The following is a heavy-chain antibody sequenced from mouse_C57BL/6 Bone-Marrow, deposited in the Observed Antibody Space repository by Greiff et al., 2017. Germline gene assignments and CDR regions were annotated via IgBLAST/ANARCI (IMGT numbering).Heavy chain of an antibody. D-gene: IGHD2-4*01. CDR3: TTYISYDYSAWFAY. Sequence: EVQLQQSGAELVRPGASVKLSCTASGFNIKDYYMHWVKQRPEQGLEWIGRIDPEDGDTEYAPKFQGKATMTSDTSSNTAYLQLSSLTSEDTAVYYCTTYISYDYSAWFAYWGQGTLVTVSA. V-gene: IGHV14-1*01. CDR1: GFNIKDYY. CDR2: IDPEDGDT. J-gene: IGHJ3*01.